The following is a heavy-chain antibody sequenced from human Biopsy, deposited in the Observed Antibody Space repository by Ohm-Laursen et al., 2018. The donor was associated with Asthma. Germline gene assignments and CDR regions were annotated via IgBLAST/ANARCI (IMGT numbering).Heavy chain of an antibody. CDR1: GLSSSAYY. D-gene: IGHD3-3*01. CDR2: SDHRGNT. Sequence: TLSLTCRMYGLSSSAYYWTWIRQTPGKGLKWIGESDHRGNTNTNATLKSRVTISKAKSANEFSLKMKSVTAADTAIYYCARGPEWSGLDIWGQGTTVTVSS. J-gene: IGHJ6*02. CDR3: ARGPEWSGLDI. V-gene: IGHV4-34*01.